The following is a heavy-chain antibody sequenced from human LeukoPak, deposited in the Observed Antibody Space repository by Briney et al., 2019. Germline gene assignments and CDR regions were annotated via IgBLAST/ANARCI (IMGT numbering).Heavy chain of an antibody. CDR1: GGSISSSSYS. V-gene: IGHV4-39*01. Sequence: SETLSLTCTVSGGSISSSSYSWGWIRQPPGKGLAWIGSIYYSGSTYYNPSLKSRVTISADTSKNQFSLKLSSVTAADTAVYYCARRCQLAEDYWGQGTLVTVSS. J-gene: IGHJ4*02. CDR2: IYYSGST. CDR3: ARRCQLAEDY. D-gene: IGHD6-6*01.